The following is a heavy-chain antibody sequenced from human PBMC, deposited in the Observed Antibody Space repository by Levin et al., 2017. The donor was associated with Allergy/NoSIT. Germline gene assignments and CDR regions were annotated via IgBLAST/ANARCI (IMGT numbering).Heavy chain of an antibody. CDR1: LFTFIIYS. Sequence: PGFSLILSFSSSLFTFIIYSIHFFLHSPFIFLQFFSFISYYLIYTSYSYSFNFLFTISRDDSKNTVYLQMYSLRPEDTAAYYCAKEGPGRDFDSWGQGTLVDVSS. V-gene: IGHV3-30*18. CDR2: ISYYLIYT. CDR3: AKEGPGRDFDS. J-gene: IGHJ4*02.